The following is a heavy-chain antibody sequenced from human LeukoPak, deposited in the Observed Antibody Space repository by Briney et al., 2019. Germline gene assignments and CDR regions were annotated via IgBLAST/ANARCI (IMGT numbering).Heavy chain of an antibody. D-gene: IGHD3-10*01. CDR1: GGSISSSSYY. Sequence: SETLSLTCTVSGGSISSSSYYWGWIRQPPGKGLEWIGRINTSGSTNYNPSLKSRVTMPVDTSKNQFSLKLRSVTAADTAVYYCAREYGSGSEFDPWGQGTLVTVSS. V-gene: IGHV4-39*07. CDR3: AREYGSGSEFDP. CDR2: INTSGST. J-gene: IGHJ5*02.